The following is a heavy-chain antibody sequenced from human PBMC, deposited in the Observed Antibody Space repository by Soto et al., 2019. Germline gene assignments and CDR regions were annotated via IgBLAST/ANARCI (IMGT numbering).Heavy chain of an antibody. CDR3: ARDDGYSYGYDY. CDR1: GGSISSYY. V-gene: IGHV4-59*01. CDR2: IYYSGST. D-gene: IGHD5-18*01. J-gene: IGHJ4*02. Sequence: SLTCTVSGGSISSYYWSWIRQPPGKGLEWIGYIYYSGSTNYNPSLKSRVTISVDTSKNQFSLKLSSVTAADTAVYYCARDDGYSYGYDYWGQGTLVTVCS.